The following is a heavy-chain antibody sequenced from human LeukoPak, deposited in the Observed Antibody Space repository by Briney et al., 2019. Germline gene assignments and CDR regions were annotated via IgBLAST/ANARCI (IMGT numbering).Heavy chain of an antibody. V-gene: IGHV1-46*01. CDR3: ARARILEWLPWVNLATPQVDYGMDV. J-gene: IGHJ6*02. Sequence: ASVKVSCKASGYTFTSYDINWVRQAPGQGLGWMGIINPSGGSTSYAQKFQGRVTMTRDTSTSTVYMELSSLRSEDTAVYYCARARILEWLPWVNLATPQVDYGMDVWGQGTTVTVSS. D-gene: IGHD3-3*01. CDR2: INPSGGST. CDR1: GYTFTSYD.